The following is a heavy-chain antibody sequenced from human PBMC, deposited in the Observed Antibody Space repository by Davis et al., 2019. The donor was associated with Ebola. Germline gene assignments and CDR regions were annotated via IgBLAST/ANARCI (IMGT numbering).Heavy chain of an antibody. Sequence: GESLKISCVASGFTFTNYAIHWVRQAPGKGLEWVLVISYGDVNYRYYADSVKGRFTISRDNSKNMVNLQMNSLRPDDTAVYHCARAKTTSGVDLGGIYSMDVWGQGTTVTVSS. CDR3: ARAKTTSGVDLGGIYSMDV. CDR2: ISYGDVNYR. D-gene: IGHD3-3*01. CDR1: GFTFTNYA. V-gene: IGHV3-30-3*01. J-gene: IGHJ6*02.